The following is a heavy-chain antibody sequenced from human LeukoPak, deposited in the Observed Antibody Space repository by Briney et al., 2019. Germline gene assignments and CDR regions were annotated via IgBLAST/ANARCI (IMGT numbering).Heavy chain of an antibody. Sequence: GGSLRLSCAASKFIFSDYYMSWIRQAPGKGLEWVSIIYSGGSTYYADSVKGRFTISRDNSKNTLYLQMNSLRAEDTAVYYCAREDDGFDYWGQGTLVTVSS. CDR3: AREDDGFDY. CDR2: IYSGGST. J-gene: IGHJ4*02. D-gene: IGHD1-1*01. V-gene: IGHV3-53*01. CDR1: KFIFSDYY.